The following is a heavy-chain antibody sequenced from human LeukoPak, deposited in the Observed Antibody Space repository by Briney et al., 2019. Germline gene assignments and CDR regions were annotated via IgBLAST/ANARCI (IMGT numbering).Heavy chain of an antibody. CDR1: GFTLSSYG. D-gene: IGHD3-10*01. V-gene: IGHV3-30*18. CDR3: AKDLGLGRIWFGELSPPGYYYGMDV. Sequence: PGGSLRLSCAASGFTLSSYGMHWVSQDPGKGLEWVAVISYDGSNKYYADSVKGRFTISRDNSKNTLYLQMNSLRAEDTAVYYCAKDLGLGRIWFGELSPPGYYYGMDVWGQGTTVTVSS. CDR2: ISYDGSNK. J-gene: IGHJ6*02.